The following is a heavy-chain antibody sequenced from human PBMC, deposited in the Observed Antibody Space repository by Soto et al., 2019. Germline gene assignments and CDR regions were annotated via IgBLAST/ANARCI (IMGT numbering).Heavy chain of an antibody. Sequence: EVQLLESGGGLVQPGGSLRLSCAASGFTFSSYAMSWVRQAPGRGLEWVSAISGSGGSTYYADSVKGRFTISRDNSKNTLYLQMNSLRAEDTAVYYCAKASTLRLGELSFPSYYYGMDVWGQGTTVTVSS. V-gene: IGHV3-23*01. D-gene: IGHD3-16*02. CDR2: ISGSGGST. CDR1: GFTFSSYA. CDR3: AKASTLRLGELSFPSYYYGMDV. J-gene: IGHJ6*02.